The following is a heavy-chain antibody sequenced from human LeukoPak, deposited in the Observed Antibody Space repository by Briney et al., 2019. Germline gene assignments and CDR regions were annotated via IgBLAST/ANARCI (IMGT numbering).Heavy chain of an antibody. CDR2: IYYSGST. D-gene: IGHD3-10*01. V-gene: IGHV4-39*01. CDR3: ARQLEVRGVIWGSWFDP. Sequence: SETLSLTCTVSGGSISSSSYYWGWICQPPGKGLEWIGSIYYSGSTYYNPSLKSRVTISVDTSKNQFSLKLSSVTAADTAVYYCARQLEVRGVIWGSWFDPWGQGTLVTVSS. CDR1: GGSISSSSYY. J-gene: IGHJ5*02.